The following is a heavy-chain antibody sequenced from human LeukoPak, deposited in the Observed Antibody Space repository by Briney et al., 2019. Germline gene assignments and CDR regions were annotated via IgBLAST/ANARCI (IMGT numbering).Heavy chain of an antibody. J-gene: IGHJ6*02. CDR2: IIPILGIA. V-gene: IGHV1-69*04. CDR3: AREYSYGKSYYYYGMDV. Sequence: ASVKVSCKASGGTFSSYAISWVRQAPGQGPEWMGRIIPILGIANYAQKFQGRVTITADKSTSTAYMELSSLRSEDTAVYYCAREYSYGKSYYYYGMDVWGQGTTVTVSS. CDR1: GGTFSSYA. D-gene: IGHD5-18*01.